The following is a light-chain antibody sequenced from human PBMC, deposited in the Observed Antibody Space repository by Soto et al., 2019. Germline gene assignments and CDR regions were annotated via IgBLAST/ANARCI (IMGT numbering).Light chain of an antibody. J-gene: IGKJ1*01. Sequence: DIQMTQSPSTLSGSVGDRVTITCRASQTISSWLAWYQQKPGKAPKLLIYKASTLKSGVPSRFSGSGSGTEFTLTISSLQPDDFATYYCQHSNSYSGAVGQVTKVDSK. CDR2: KAS. V-gene: IGKV1-5*03. CDR3: QHSNSYSGA. CDR1: QTISSW.